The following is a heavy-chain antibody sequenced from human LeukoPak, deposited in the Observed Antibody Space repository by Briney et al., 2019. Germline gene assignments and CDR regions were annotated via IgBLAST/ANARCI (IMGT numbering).Heavy chain of an antibody. D-gene: IGHD5-12*01. Sequence: GGSLRLSCAASAFTFSTSWMTWVRQAPGKELEWLGNINEDGSVKNYVDSVKGRFTTSRDNAWNSLYLLMHSLRADDTAVYYCARDSGYNAFDIWGQGTMVTVPS. V-gene: IGHV3-7*01. CDR2: INEDGSVK. CDR1: AFTFSTSW. CDR3: ARDSGYNAFDI. J-gene: IGHJ3*02.